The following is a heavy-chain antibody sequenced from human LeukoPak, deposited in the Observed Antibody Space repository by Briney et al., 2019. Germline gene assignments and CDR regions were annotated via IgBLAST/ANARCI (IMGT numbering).Heavy chain of an antibody. CDR2: IYYSGST. J-gene: IGHJ4*02. D-gene: IGHD3-3*01. CDR1: GGSISSYY. Sequence: SETLSLTCTVSGGSISSYYWSWIRQPPGKGLEWIGYIYYSGSTNYNPSLKSRVTISVDTSKNQFSLKLSSVTAADTAVYYCARGPXYYDFWSGYYTQYYFDYWGQGTLVTVSS. CDR3: ARGPXYYDFWSGYYTQYYFDY. V-gene: IGHV4-59*01.